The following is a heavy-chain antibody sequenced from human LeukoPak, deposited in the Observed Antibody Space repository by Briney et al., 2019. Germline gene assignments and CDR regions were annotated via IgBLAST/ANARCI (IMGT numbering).Heavy chain of an antibody. CDR2: ISRSSSYI. CDR1: GFTFSSYS. Sequence: GGSLRLSCAASGFTFSSYSMNWVRQAPGKGLEWVSSISRSSSYIYYADSVKGRFTISRDNAKNSLYLQMNSLRAEDTAVYYCARGVALSRGRSYFDYCGQGTLVSVSS. V-gene: IGHV3-21*01. CDR3: ARGVALSRGRSYFDY. D-gene: IGHD6-19*01. J-gene: IGHJ4*02.